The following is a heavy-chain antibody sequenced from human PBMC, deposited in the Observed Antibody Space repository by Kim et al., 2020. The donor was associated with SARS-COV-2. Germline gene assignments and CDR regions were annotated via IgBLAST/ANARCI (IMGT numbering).Heavy chain of an antibody. Sequence: GGSLRLSCAASGFTFSSYSMNWVRQAPGKGLEWVSAISSSSSYIYYADSVKGRFTISRDNAKNSLYLQMNSLRAEDTAVYYCARALTSGYCSSWSVYSYYCMDVWGQGTTVTVSS. D-gene: IGHD6-13*01. J-gene: IGHJ6*02. CDR2: ISSSSSYI. V-gene: IGHV3-21*01. CDR1: GFTFSSYS. CDR3: ARALTSGYCSSWSVYSYYCMDV.